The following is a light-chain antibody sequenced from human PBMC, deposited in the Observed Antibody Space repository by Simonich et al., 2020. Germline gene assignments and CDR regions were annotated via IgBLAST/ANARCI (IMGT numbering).Light chain of an antibody. CDR1: QGISSY. CDR2: AAS. CDR3: QQLNSYPF. Sequence: DIQLTQSPSFLSASVGDRVTITCRASQGISSYLAWYQQKPGKAPKLLIYAASTLQSGVPSRCSGSGSGTEFTLTISSLQPEDFATYYCQQLNSYPFFGPGTKVDIK. J-gene: IGKJ3*01. V-gene: IGKV1-9*01.